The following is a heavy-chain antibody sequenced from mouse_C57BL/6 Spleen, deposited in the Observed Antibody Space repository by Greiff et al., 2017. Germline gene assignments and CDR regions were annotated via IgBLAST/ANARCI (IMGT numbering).Heavy chain of an antibody. CDR1: GFTFSSYA. J-gene: IGHJ2*01. CDR2: IRDGGSYT. CDR3: ARDLTTVYYFDY. D-gene: IGHD1-1*01. V-gene: IGHV5-4*01. Sequence: EVQRLEPGGGLVKPGGSLKLSCAASGFTFSSYAMSWVRQTPEKRLEWVATIRDGGSYTYYPDNVKGRFTISRDNAKNNRYLQMSHLKSEDTAMYDCARDLTTVYYFDYWGQGTTLTVSS.